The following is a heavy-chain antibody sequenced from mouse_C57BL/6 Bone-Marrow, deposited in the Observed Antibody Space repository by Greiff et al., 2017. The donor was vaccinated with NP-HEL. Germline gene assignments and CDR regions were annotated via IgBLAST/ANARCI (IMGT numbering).Heavy chain of an antibody. J-gene: IGHJ3*01. D-gene: IGHD2-4*01. CDR3: ASTYDYDVGWFAY. CDR2: ISSGGSYT. Sequence: EVMLVESGGDLVKPGGSLKLSCAASGFTFSSYGMSWVRQTPDKRLEWVATISSGGSYTYYPASVKGRFPISRDNAKNTLYLQMSCLKSEATATYYCASTYDYDVGWFAYGGWGTGATVSA. CDR1: GFTFSSYG. V-gene: IGHV5-6*02.